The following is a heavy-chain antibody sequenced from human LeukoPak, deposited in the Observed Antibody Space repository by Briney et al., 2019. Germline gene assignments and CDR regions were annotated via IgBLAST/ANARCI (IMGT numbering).Heavy chain of an antibody. CDR3: AREVGRSIAVVRDLDY. D-gene: IGHD6-19*01. V-gene: IGHV1-18*01. J-gene: IGHJ4*02. Sequence: ASVKVSCKASGYTFTSYGISWVRQAPGQGLEWMGWISAYNGNTNYAQKLQGRVTMTTDTSTSTAYMELRSLRSDDTAVYYCAREVGRSIAVVRDLDYWGQGTLVTVSS. CDR2: ISAYNGNT. CDR1: GYTFTSYG.